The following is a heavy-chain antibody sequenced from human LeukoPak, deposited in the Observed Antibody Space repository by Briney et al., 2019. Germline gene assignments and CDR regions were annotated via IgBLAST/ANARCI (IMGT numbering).Heavy chain of an antibody. CDR2: ISSSSSYI. J-gene: IGHJ4*02. CDR1: GFTFSSYS. Sequence: PGGSLRLSCAASGFTFSSYSMNWVRQAPGKGLEWVSSISSSSSYIYYADSVKGRFTISRDNAKNSLYLQMNSLTAEDTAVYYCARDLGITGTTSPFFSDYWGQGTLVTVSS. CDR3: ARDLGITGTTSPFFSDY. V-gene: IGHV3-21*01. D-gene: IGHD1-7*01.